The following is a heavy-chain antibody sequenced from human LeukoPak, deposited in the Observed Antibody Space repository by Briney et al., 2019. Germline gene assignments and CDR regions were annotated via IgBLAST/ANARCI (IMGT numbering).Heavy chain of an antibody. V-gene: IGHV1-18*04. Sequence: ASVKVSCKASGYTFTSYYMHWVRQAPGQGLEWMGWISAYNGTTKYAQKVQGRVTMTTDTSTSTAYMELRSLRSDDTAVYYCAREIQYYYGSGNIIYRNWFDPWGQGTLVTVSS. CDR1: GYTFTSYY. CDR2: ISAYNGTT. D-gene: IGHD3-10*01. CDR3: AREIQYYYGSGNIIYRNWFDP. J-gene: IGHJ5*02.